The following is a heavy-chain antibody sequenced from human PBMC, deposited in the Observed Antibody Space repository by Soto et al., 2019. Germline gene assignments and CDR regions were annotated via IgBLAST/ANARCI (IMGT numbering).Heavy chain of an antibody. CDR3: SKLWFGGLFSEGFDP. Sequence: PSETLSLTCTVSGGSISSSSYYWGWIRQPPGKGLEWIGSIYYSGSTYYNPSLKSRVTISVDTSKNQFSLKLSSVTAADTAVYYCSKLWFGGLFSEGFDPWGQGTLVTVSS. J-gene: IGHJ5*02. CDR1: GGSISSSSYY. D-gene: IGHD3-10*01. CDR2: IYYSGST. V-gene: IGHV4-39*01.